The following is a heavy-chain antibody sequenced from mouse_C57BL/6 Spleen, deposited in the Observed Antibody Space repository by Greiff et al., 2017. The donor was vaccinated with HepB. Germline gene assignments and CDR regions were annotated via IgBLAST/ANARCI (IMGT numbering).Heavy chain of an antibody. D-gene: IGHD1-1*01. CDR2: INPSSGYT. J-gene: IGHJ3*01. V-gene: IGHV1-7*01. CDR3: ARGAYGSSYRLTWFAY. CDR1: GYTFTSYW. Sequence: VKLLESGAELAKPGASVKLSCKASGYTFTSYWMHWVKQRPGPGLEWIGYINPSSGYTKYNQKFKDKVTLTADKSSSTAYMQLSSLTYEDSAVYYCARGAYGSSYRLTWFAYWGQGTLVTVSA.